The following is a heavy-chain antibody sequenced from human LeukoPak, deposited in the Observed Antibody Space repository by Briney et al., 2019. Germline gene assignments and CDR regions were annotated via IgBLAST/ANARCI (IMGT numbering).Heavy chain of an antibody. V-gene: IGHV1-18*01. CDR2: ISAYNGNT. J-gene: IGHJ4*02. D-gene: IGHD6-19*01. Sequence: ASVKVSCKASGYTFTSYGISWVRQAPGQGLEWMGWISAYNGNTNYAQKLQGRVTMTTDTSTSTAYMELRSLRPDDTAVYYCARARLGIAVAGTGYFDYWGQGTLVTVSS. CDR3: ARARLGIAVAGTGYFDY. CDR1: GYTFTSYG.